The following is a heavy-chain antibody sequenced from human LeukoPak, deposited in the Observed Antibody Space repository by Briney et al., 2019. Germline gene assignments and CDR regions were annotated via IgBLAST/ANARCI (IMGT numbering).Heavy chain of an antibody. D-gene: IGHD6-19*01. CDR3: ARDRSQWLIYYYYMDV. J-gene: IGHJ6*03. Sequence: GGSLRLSCSASGFSFSSDGMSWVRQAPGKGLEWVAVISYDGSNKYYADSVKGRFTVSRDNSKNTLYLQMNSLRAEDTAVYYCARDRSQWLIYYYYMDVWGKGTTVTVSS. CDR1: GFSFSSDG. CDR2: ISYDGSNK. V-gene: IGHV3-30*03.